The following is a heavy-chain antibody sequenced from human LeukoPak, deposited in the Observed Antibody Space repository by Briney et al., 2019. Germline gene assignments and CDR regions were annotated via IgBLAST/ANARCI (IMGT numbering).Heavy chain of an antibody. CDR1: GFTFSSYE. D-gene: IGHD3-22*01. CDR2: ISSSGSTI. CDR3: ARANYDSSGYYPLIYY. Sequence: GGSLRLSCAASGFTFSSYEMNWVRQAPGKGLEGVSYISSSGSTIYYADSVKGRFSISRDNAKNSLYLQMNSLRAEDTAVYYCARANYDSSGYYPLIYYWGQGTLVTVSS. V-gene: IGHV3-48*03. J-gene: IGHJ4*02.